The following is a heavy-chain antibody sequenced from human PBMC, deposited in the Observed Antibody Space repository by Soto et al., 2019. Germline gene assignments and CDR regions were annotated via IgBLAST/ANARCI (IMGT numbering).Heavy chain of an antibody. CDR1: GFTFSSYS. Sequence: GGSLRLSCAASGFTFSSYSMNWVRQAPGKGLEWVSSISSSSSYIYYADSVKGRFTISRDNAKNSLYLQMNSLRAEDTAVYYCARDLGVERANEDYYYMDVWGKGTTVTVSS. D-gene: IGHD1-1*01. J-gene: IGHJ6*03. CDR3: ARDLGVERANEDYYYMDV. V-gene: IGHV3-21*01. CDR2: ISSSSSYI.